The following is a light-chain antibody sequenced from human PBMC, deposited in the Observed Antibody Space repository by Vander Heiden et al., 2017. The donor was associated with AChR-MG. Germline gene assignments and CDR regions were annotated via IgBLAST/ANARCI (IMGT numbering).Light chain of an antibody. Sequence: SYELTQPLSVSVALGQTATTTCGGNNLGSRIVHWYHPKTGPASVLVIDRDANRPSGIPERISGSKSRNTATLTISRAQAGDEADYYCQVWDSSTWVFGGGTKLTVL. CDR1: NLGSRI. V-gene: IGLV3-9*01. J-gene: IGLJ3*02. CDR3: QVWDSSTWV. CDR2: RDA.